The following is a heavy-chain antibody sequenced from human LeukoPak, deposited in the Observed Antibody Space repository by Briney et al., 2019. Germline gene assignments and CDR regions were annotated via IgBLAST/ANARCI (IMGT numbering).Heavy chain of an antibody. V-gene: IGHV3-11*05. CDR1: GFTFCDHY. Sequence: GGSLRLSCAASGFTFCDHYMNWVRQAPGKGLEWVSYISGSSDYKNHADTVKGPFTISRDNARNSLYLEKNSLKAEDTALYYCARDNGYGSESRDSFDIWGQRTMVTVST. J-gene: IGHJ3*02. CDR2: ISGSSDYK. CDR3: ARDNGYGSESRDSFDI. D-gene: IGHD3-10*01.